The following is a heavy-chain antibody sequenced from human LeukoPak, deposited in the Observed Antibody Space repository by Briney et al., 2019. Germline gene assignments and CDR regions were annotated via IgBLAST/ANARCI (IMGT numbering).Heavy chain of an antibody. D-gene: IGHD1-26*01. CDR1: GFTFSSYW. CDR3: ARRVGATSYNWFDP. V-gene: IGHV3-7*01. Sequence: PGGSLRLSCAASGFTFSSYWMSWVRQAPGKGLEWVANIKQDGSEKYYVDSVKGRFTISRDNAKNSLYLQMNSLRAEDTAVYYCARRVGATSYNWFDPWGQGTLVTVSS. CDR2: IKQDGSEK. J-gene: IGHJ5*02.